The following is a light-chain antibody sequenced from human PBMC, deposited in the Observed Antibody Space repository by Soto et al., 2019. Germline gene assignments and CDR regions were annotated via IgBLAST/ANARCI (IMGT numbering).Light chain of an antibody. CDR3: VSYTTSTTWV. J-gene: IGLJ3*02. CDR1: SSDFGAYNY. V-gene: IGLV2-14*01. CDR2: EVS. Sequence: QSALTQPASVSGSPGQSITISCTGSSSDFGAYNYVSWLQQHPGKAPKLIIYEVSNRPSGVSDRFSGSKSGNTASLTISGRQAEDEAVYHCVSYTTSTTWVFGGGTNVTVL.